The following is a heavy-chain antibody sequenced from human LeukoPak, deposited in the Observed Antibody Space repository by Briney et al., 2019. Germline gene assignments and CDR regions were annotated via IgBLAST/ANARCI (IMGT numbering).Heavy chain of an antibody. D-gene: IGHD1-26*01. Sequence: PGGSLRLSCAASGFTFSSYAMSWVRQAPGKGLEWVSAISGSGGSTYYADCVKGRFTISRDNSKNRQYLQMSSLSAEDTAVYYCAKQARPYYYYYGMDVWGQGTTVTVSS. V-gene: IGHV3-23*01. CDR1: GFTFSSYA. CDR2: ISGSGGST. CDR3: AKQARPYYYYYGMDV. J-gene: IGHJ6*02.